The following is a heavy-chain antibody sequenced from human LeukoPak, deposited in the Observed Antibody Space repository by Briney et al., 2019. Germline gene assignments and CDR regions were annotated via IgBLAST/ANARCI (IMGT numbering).Heavy chain of an antibody. J-gene: IGHJ5*02. Sequence: SETLSLTCTVSGGSISSYYWSWIRQPPGKGLEWLGYIYYSGSTNYNPSLKSRVTISVDTSKNQFSLKLSSVTAADTAVYYCARELGSSEPNWFDPWGQGTLVTVSS. CDR3: ARELGSSEPNWFDP. D-gene: IGHD6-19*01. CDR1: GGSISSYY. V-gene: IGHV4-59*12. CDR2: IYYSGST.